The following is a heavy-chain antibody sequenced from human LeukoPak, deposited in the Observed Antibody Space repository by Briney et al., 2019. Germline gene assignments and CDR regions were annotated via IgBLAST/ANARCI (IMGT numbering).Heavy chain of an antibody. CDR3: ARGDCSSTSCYTADY. J-gene: IGHJ4*02. D-gene: IGHD2-2*02. CDR1: GGSISSGDYY. V-gene: IGHV4-30-2*01. Sequence: TLSLTCTVSGGSISSGDYYWICMPQPPGKGRDSIGYIYHSGSTYYNPSLKSRVTISVDRSKNQFSLKLSSVTAADTAVYYCARGDCSSTSCYTADYWGQGTLVTVSS. CDR2: IYHSGST.